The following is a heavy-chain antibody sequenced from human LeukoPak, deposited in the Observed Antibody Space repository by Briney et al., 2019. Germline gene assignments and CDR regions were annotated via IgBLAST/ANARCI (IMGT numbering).Heavy chain of an antibody. CDR3: ARLLGDQGWFDP. D-gene: IGHD2-21*02. J-gene: IGHJ5*02. V-gene: IGHV3-30*02. CDR1: GFTFSSYG. CDR2: IRYDGSNK. Sequence: GGSLRLSCAASGFTFSSYGMHWVRQAPGKGLEWVAFIRYDGSNKYYADSVKGRFTISRDNSKNTLYLQMNSLRAEDTAVYYCARLLGDQGWFDPWGQGTLVTVSS.